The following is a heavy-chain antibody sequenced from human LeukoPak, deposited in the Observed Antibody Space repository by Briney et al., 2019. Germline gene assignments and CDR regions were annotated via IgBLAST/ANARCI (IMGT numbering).Heavy chain of an antibody. V-gene: IGHV4-61*02. J-gene: IGHJ4*02. D-gene: IGHD4-17*01. CDR2: IYTSGST. CDR1: GGSISIGSYY. Sequence: SETLSLTCTVSGGSISIGSYYWSWIRQPAGKGLEWIGRIYTSGSTNYNPSLKSRVTISVDTSKNQFSLKLSSVTAADTAVYYCARGPDYGDHFDYWGQGTLVTVSS. CDR3: ARGPDYGDHFDY.